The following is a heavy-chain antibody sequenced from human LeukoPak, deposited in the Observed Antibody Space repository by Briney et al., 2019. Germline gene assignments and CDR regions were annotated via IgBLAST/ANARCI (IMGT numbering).Heavy chain of an antibody. J-gene: IGHJ3*01. CDR3: ASSIAALMGDNDAFDV. D-gene: IGHD6-6*01. Sequence: GGSLRLSCAASGFTFSSYAVSWVRQAPGKGLERVSGISGSGGSTFYADSVKGRVTISRDNSKNTVSLQMNSLRAEDTAVYYCASSIAALMGDNDAFDVWGEGTMVTVSS. CDR1: GFTFSSYA. CDR2: ISGSGGST. V-gene: IGHV3-23*01.